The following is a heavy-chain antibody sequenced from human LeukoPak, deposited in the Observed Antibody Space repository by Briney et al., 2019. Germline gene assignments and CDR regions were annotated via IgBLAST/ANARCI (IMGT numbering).Heavy chain of an antibody. CDR2: IYYSGST. CDR3: ARGGLDDAFDI. J-gene: IGHJ3*02. Sequence: PSEALSLTCTVSGGSISSYYWSWIRQPPGKGLEWIGYIYYSGSTNYNPSLKSRVTISVDTSTNQFSLKLSSVTAADTAVYYCARGGLDDAFDIWGQGTMVTVSS. D-gene: IGHD6-19*01. CDR1: GGSISSYY. V-gene: IGHV4-59*01.